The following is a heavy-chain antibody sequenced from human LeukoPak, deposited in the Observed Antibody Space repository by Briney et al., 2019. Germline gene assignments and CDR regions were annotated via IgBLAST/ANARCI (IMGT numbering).Heavy chain of an antibody. J-gene: IGHJ4*02. V-gene: IGHV3-23*01. D-gene: IGHD3-22*01. CDR1: GFTFSSYA. CDR3: AKGYYYDSSGYYDY. Sequence: PGGSLRLSCAASGFTFSSYAMSRVRQAPGKELEWVSAISGSGGSTYYADSVKGRFTISRDNSKNTLYLQMNSLRAEDTAVYYCAKGYYYDSSGYYDYWGQGTLVTVSS. CDR2: ISGSGGST.